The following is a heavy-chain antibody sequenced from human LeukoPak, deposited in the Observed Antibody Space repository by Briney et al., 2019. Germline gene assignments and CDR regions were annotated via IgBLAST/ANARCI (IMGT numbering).Heavy chain of an antibody. J-gene: IGHJ4*02. Sequence: SVMVSCXASGGTFSSYAISWVRQAPGQGLEWMGGIIPIFGTANYAQKFQGRVTITTDESTSTAYMELSSLRSEDTAVYYCARSTRSYSGYDFPAYWGQGTLVTVSS. CDR1: GGTFSSYA. D-gene: IGHD5-12*01. V-gene: IGHV1-69*05. CDR3: ARSTRSYSGYDFPAY. CDR2: IIPIFGTA.